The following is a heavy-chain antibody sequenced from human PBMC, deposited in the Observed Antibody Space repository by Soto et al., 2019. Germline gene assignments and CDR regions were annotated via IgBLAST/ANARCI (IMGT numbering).Heavy chain of an antibody. D-gene: IGHD3-9*01. J-gene: IGHJ3*02. Sequence: GGSLRLSSAASGFTFSDYYMSWIRQAPGKGLEWVSYISSSSSYTNYADSVKGRFTISRDNAKNSLYLQMNSLRAEDTAVYYCASAYDILTGYAFDIWGQGTMVTVSS. CDR1: GFTFSDYY. CDR3: ASAYDILTGYAFDI. CDR2: ISSSSSYT. V-gene: IGHV3-11*06.